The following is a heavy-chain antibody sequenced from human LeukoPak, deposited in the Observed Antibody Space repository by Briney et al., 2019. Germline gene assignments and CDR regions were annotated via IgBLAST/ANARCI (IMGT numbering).Heavy chain of an antibody. CDR1: GGSISSYY. Sequence: SETLSLTCTVSGGSISSYYWSWIRQPAGKGLEWIGRIYTSGSTNYNPSLKSRVTISVDTSKNQFSLKLSSVTAADTAVYYCATNAYGSGSYYLDYWGQGTLVTVSS. D-gene: IGHD3-10*01. CDR3: ATNAYGSGSYYLDY. CDR2: IYTSGST. V-gene: IGHV4-4*07. J-gene: IGHJ4*02.